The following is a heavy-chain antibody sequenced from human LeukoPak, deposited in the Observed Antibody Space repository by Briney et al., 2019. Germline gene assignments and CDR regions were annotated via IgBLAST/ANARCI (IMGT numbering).Heavy chain of an antibody. J-gene: IGHJ6*04. CDR1: GFTFSSYE. CDR2: ISSSGSTI. CDR3: AELGITMIGGV. V-gene: IGHV3-48*03. D-gene: IGHD3-10*02. Sequence: GGSLRLSCAASGFTFSSYEMNWVRQVPGKGLEWVSYISSSGSTIYYADSVKGRFTISRDNAKNSLYLQMSSLRAEDTAVYYCAELGITMIGGVWGKGTTVTISS.